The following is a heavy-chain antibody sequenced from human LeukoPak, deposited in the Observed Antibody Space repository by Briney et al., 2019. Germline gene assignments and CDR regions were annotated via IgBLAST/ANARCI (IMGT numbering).Heavy chain of an antibody. CDR2: ISGSGGGT. CDR3: AKDLYSSSWYEDY. J-gene: IGHJ4*02. V-gene: IGHV3-23*01. D-gene: IGHD6-13*01. Sequence: GGSLRLSCAASGFTFSSYSMSWVRQAPGKGLEWVSAISGSGGGTYYADSVKGRFTTSRDNSKNTLYLQMNSLRAEDTAVYYCAKDLYSSSWYEDYWGQGTLVTVSS. CDR1: GFTFSSYS.